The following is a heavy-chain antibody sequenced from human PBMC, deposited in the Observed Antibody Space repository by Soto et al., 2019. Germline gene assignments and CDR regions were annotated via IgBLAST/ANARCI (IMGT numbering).Heavy chain of an antibody. CDR2: ISSSSSYI. D-gene: IGHD1-1*01. J-gene: IGHJ6*04. CDR1: GFTFSDHC. V-gene: IGHV3-21*01. Sequence: PGGSLRHPCAASGFTFSDHCVLWVRQAPGKGLEWVSSISSSSSYIYYADSVKGRFTISRDNAKNSLYLQMNSLIAEDKAAYYGARGTDRDVWGKATTVTAPQ. CDR3: ARGTDRDV.